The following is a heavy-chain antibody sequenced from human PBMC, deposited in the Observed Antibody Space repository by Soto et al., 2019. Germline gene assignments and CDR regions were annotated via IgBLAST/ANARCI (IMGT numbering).Heavy chain of an antibody. CDR1: RASIYTYS. J-gene: IGHJ4*02. CDR3: ATIVGANDY. V-gene: IGHV4-4*07. Sequence: GPGPLGASETLSLTCTVSRASIYTYSWTWIRQPAGKGLQWIGHIYSSGSANYSPSLKSRVSMSVDSSKNQISLKLSSVIAADTAVYYCATIVGANDYWGQGTLVTVSS. CDR2: IYSSGSA. D-gene: IGHD1-26*01.